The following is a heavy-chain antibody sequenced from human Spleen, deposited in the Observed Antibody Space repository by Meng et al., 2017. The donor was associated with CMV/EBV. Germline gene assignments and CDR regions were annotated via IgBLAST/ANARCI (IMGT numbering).Heavy chain of an antibody. Sequence: ASVKVSCKASGYSFTSFFMHWVRQAPGQGLEWMGVIKPSSGTTTYAQKFQGRVTMTRDTSTTTVYMELSSLRSEDSATYYCAKDRDGDNWFDPWGQGTLVTVSS. J-gene: IGHJ5*02. CDR2: IKPSSGTT. CDR3: AKDRDGDNWFDP. CDR1: GYSFTSFF. V-gene: IGHV1-46*01.